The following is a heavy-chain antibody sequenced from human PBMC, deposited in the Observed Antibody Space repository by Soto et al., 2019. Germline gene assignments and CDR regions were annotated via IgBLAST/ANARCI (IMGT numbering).Heavy chain of an antibody. CDR1: GGSFSGYY. CDR2: INHSGST. D-gene: IGHD2-15*01. J-gene: IGHJ6*03. Sequence: PSETLSLTCAVYGGSFSGYYWSWIRQPPGKGLEWIGEINHSGSTNYNSSLKSRVTISVDTSKNQFSLKLSSVTAADTAVYYCARVPPYCSGGSCYTLDYYYYMDVWGKGTTVTVSS. CDR3: ARVPPYCSGGSCYTLDYYYYMDV. V-gene: IGHV4-34*01.